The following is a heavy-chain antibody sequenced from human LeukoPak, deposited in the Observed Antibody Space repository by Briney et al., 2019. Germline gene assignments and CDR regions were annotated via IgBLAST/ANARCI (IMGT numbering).Heavy chain of an antibody. Sequence: GGSLRLSCAASGFTFSDYNMNWVRQSPEKGLEWVSSITSGTTYIYYADSVRGRFTLSRDNAKNSLYLQMNSLRAEDTAVYYCARGSYDLYYYMDVWGKGTTVTVSS. CDR3: ARGSYDLYYYMDV. CDR1: GFTFSDYN. J-gene: IGHJ6*03. CDR2: ITSGTTYI. D-gene: IGHD3-10*01. V-gene: IGHV3-21*01.